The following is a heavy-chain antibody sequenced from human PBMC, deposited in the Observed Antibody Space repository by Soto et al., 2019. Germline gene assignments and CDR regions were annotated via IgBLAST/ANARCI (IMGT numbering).Heavy chain of an antibody. CDR1: GSIFSTYA. CDR3: AHPRGYGVLDAVDI. J-gene: IGHJ3*02. V-gene: IGHV3-23*01. Sequence: GGSLRLSCAASGSIFSTYAMNWVRQAPGKGLEWVSAISSSGDSTYYAESVRGRFTISRDNSVNTLYLQLRSLRPEDTAVYYCAHPRGYGVLDAVDIWGQGTMVTVSS. D-gene: IGHD4-17*01. CDR2: ISSSGDST.